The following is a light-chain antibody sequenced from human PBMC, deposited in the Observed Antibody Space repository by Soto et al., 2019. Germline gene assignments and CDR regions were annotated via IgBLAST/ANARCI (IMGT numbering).Light chain of an antibody. CDR2: LGS. CDR1: QSLLHSNGYNY. V-gene: IGKV2-28*01. Sequence: IVMTQSPLSLPVTPGEPASISCRSSQSLLHSNGYNYLDWYLQKPGQSPQLLIYLGSNRAPGVSDRFSGSGSGTDFTLKISRVEAEDVGVYYCMQALQPPLLFGGGPKVEIK. CDR3: MQALQPPLL. J-gene: IGKJ4*01.